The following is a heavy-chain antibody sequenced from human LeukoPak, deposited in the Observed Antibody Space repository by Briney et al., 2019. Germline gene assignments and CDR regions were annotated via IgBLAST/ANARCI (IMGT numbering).Heavy chain of an antibody. CDR3: ARHFSGAAAPLPFDY. CDR1: GGYISSYY. V-gene: IGHV4-59*08. Sequence: SETLSLTCTVSGGYISSYYWSWIRQPPGKGLEWIGYIYYSADYNPSLKSRVTISVDTSKNQFSLKLSSVTAADTAVYYCARHFSGAAAPLPFDYWGQGTLVTVSS. D-gene: IGHD6-13*01. CDR2: IYYSA. J-gene: IGHJ4*02.